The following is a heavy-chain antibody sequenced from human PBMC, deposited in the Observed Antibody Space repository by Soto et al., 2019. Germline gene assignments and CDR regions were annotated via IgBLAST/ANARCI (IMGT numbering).Heavy chain of an antibody. CDR2: IYYSGST. V-gene: IGHV4-59*12. CDR3: ARGKYSSPRGGLDV. CDR1: GGSISSYY. J-gene: IGHJ6*02. Sequence: SETLSLTCTVSGGSISSYYWSWIRQPPGKGLEWIGYIYYSGSTNYNPSLKSRVTISVDKSIQTAYLQWGSLKASDSALYYCARGKYSSPRGGLDVWGQGTPVTVSS. D-gene: IGHD4-4*01.